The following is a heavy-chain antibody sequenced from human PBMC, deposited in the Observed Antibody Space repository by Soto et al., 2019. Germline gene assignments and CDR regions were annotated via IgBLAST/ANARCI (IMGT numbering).Heavy chain of an antibody. CDR1: RYTVYRYD. Sequence: SATVSTHACRYTVYRYDVNSGRQATGQGLEWMGWMNPNSGNTGYAQKFQGRVTMTRNTSISTAYMELSSLRSEDTAVYYCARGGAAGTNVWGQGNTVTGSS. J-gene: IGHJ6*02. V-gene: IGHV1-8*01. D-gene: IGHD6-13*01. CDR2: MNPNSGNT. CDR3: ARGGAAGTNV.